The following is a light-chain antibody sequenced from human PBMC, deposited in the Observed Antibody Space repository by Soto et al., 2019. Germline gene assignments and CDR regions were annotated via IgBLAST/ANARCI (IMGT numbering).Light chain of an antibody. CDR2: IGD. CDR1: TSNIGTFY. V-gene: IGLV1-47*02. Sequence: QSALTQPPSASSTPGQTVTISCSGSTSNIGTFYVYWYQHLPGTAPKLLIYIGDQRASGVSDRFSGSKSGTSASLAISGLRSDDEADYYCAAWDDNLNAHVFGSGTKLTVL. CDR3: AAWDDNLNAHV. J-gene: IGLJ1*01.